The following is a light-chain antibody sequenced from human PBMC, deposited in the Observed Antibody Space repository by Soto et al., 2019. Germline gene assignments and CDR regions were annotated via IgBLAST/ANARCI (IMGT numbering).Light chain of an antibody. CDR3: QQANSFPLT. CDR1: QDINNC. V-gene: IGKV1D-12*01. Sequence: DIQVTQSPSSVSASVGDRVTITCRASQDINNCLAWYQQIPGKAPKLLIYTTSNLQSRVPSRFSGSRAVRDFTFTINSLQPEDFAPYYCQQANSFPLTFGGGTTVEIQ. CDR2: TTS. J-gene: IGKJ4*01.